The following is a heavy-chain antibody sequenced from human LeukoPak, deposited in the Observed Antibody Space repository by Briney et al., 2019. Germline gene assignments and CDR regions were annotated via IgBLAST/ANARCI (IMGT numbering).Heavy chain of an antibody. J-gene: IGHJ4*02. Sequence: PGGSLRLSCAASGFTFSNAWMSWVRQAPGKGLEWVGLIKSKTDGGTTDYAAPVKGRFTISRDDSKNTLYLQMNSLKTEDTAVYYCTTDYYDSSGYYYFDYWGQGTLVTVSS. CDR2: IKSKTDGGTT. D-gene: IGHD3-22*01. CDR3: TTDYYDSSGYYYFDY. CDR1: GFTFSNAW. V-gene: IGHV3-15*01.